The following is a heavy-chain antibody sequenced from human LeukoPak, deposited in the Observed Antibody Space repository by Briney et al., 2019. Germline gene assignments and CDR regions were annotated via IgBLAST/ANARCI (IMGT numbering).Heavy chain of an antibody. J-gene: IGHJ6*02. CDR1: GGSISSYY. CDR3: ARVGGTNYYYYGMDV. Sequence: PSETLSLTCTVSGGSISSYYWSWIRQPPGKGLEWIGYIYYSGSTNYNPSLKSRVTISVDTSKNQFSLKLSSVSAADTAVYYCARVGGTNYYYYGMDVWGQGTTVTVSS. D-gene: IGHD1-1*01. V-gene: IGHV4-59*01. CDR2: IYYSGST.